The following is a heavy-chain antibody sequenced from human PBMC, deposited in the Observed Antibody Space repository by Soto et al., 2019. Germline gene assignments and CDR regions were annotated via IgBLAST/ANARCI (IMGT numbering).Heavy chain of an antibody. D-gene: IGHD5-18*01. CDR2: IYSSGST. CDR1: GGSISNYY. V-gene: IGHV4-59*01. J-gene: IGHJ4*02. Sequence: SETLSLTCTVSGGSISNYYWNWIRQSPGKGLEWIGYIYSSGSTHYNPSLQNRVTISIDTSKNQVSLKVNPVTAADTAVYYCARDHPHSYGVYCFDYWGQGP. CDR3: ARDHPHSYGVYCFDY.